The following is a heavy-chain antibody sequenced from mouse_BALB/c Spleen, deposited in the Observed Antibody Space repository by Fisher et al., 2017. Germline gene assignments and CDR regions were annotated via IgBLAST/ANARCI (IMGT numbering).Heavy chain of an antibody. V-gene: IGHV5-12*03. CDR3: ARSKDYYAMDY. Sequence: RFTISRDNAKNTLYLEMSSLRSEDTAMYYCARSKDYYAMDYWGQGTSVTVSS. J-gene: IGHJ4*01.